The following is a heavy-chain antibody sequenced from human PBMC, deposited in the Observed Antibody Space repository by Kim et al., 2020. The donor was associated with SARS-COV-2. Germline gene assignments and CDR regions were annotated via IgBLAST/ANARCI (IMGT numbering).Heavy chain of an antibody. CDR1: GFTFSNAW. Sequence: GGSLRLSCAASGFTFSNAWMSWVRQAPGKGLEWVGRIKSKTDGGTTDYAAPVKGRFTISRDDSKNTLYLQMNSLKTEDTAVYYCTTTGGLSIPFYYYYGMDVWGQGTTVTVSS. CDR3: TTTGGLSIPFYYYYGMDV. V-gene: IGHV3-15*01. D-gene: IGHD2-2*02. J-gene: IGHJ6*02. CDR2: IKSKTDGGTT.